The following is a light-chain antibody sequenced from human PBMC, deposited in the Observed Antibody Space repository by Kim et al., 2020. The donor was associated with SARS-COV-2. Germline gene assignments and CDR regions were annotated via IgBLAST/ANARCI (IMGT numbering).Light chain of an antibody. J-gene: IGLJ3*02. Sequence: APGKTAKITCGGNNIGSKSVPWDQQRPGQAPVLVIYYDSDRPSGIPERFSGSNSGNTATLTISRVEAGDEADYYCQVWDSSSGQGVFGGGTQLTVL. V-gene: IGLV3-21*04. CDR3: QVWDSSSGQGV. CDR1: NIGSKS. CDR2: YDS.